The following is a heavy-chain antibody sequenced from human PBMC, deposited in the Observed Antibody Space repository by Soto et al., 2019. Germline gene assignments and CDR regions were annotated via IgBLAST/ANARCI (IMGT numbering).Heavy chain of an antibody. CDR3: AALVLPLSCSGGSCYRNSYFPH. V-gene: IGHV3-72*01. CDR2: IRNRANRYTT. J-gene: IGHJ1*01. CDR1: GFTFSGYY. Sequence: GGSLRLSCAASGFTFSGYYMDWVRQAPGKGLEWVGRIRNRANRYTTEYAASVKGRFIISRDDSKNSLYLQMNSLKTEDTAVYYCAALVLPLSCSGGSCYRNSYFPHWGQGTLVTVSS. D-gene: IGHD2-15*01.